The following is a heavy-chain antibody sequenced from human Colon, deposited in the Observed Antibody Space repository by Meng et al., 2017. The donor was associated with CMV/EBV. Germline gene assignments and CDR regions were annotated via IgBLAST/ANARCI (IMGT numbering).Heavy chain of an antibody. D-gene: IGHD1-26*01. CDR3: ARDPSGSRVPFDY. CDR2: INSNSGAT. J-gene: IGHJ4*02. CDR1: GYTFSDYH. Sequence: QVELVQYGAEVKKPGASVKVSCKTSGYTFSDYHIHWVRQAPGQGLEWMGWINSNSGATDYAQKFQGRFTMTRDTSITTVYMELSSLRSDDTAVYYCARDPSGSRVPFDYWGQGSLVTVSS. V-gene: IGHV1-2*02.